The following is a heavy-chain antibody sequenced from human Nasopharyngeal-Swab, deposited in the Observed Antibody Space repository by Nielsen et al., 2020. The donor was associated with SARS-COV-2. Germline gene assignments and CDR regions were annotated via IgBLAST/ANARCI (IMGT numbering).Heavy chain of an antibody. Sequence: GESLKISCAASGFTVSSNYMSWVRQAPGKGLEWVSVIYSGGSTYYADSVKGRFTISRHNSKKTLYLQMNSLRAEDTAVYYCASTSSWYSDILFDYWGQGTLVTVSS. V-gene: IGHV3-53*04. D-gene: IGHD6-13*01. CDR3: ASTSSWYSDILFDY. CDR2: IYSGGST. J-gene: IGHJ4*02. CDR1: GFTVSSNY.